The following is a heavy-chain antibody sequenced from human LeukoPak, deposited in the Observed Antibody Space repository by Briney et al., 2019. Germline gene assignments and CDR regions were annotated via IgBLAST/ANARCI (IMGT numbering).Heavy chain of an antibody. CDR1: GYTFTGYY. V-gene: IGHV1-2*02. J-gene: IGHJ3*02. CDR3: APDQGPEGGAFDI. D-gene: IGHD2-2*01. Sequence: GASVKVSCKASGYTFTGYYMHWVRQAPGQGLEWMGWINPNSGGTNYAQKFQGRVTMTRDTSISTAYMELSRLRSDDTAVYYCAPDQGPEGGAFDIWGQGTMVTVSS. CDR2: INPNSGGT.